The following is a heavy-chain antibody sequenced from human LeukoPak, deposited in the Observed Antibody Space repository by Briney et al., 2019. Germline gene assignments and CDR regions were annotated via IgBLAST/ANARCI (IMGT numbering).Heavy chain of an antibody. Sequence: SETLSLTCTVSGGSISSSSYYWGWIRQPPGKGLEWIGSIYYSGSTYYNPSLKSRVTISVDTSKNQFSLKLSSVTAADTAVYYCARAYDSSGYTFDNWGQGTLVTVSS. CDR3: ARAYDSSGYTFDN. CDR1: GGSISSSSYY. J-gene: IGHJ4*02. D-gene: IGHD3-22*01. V-gene: IGHV4-39*07. CDR2: IYYSGST.